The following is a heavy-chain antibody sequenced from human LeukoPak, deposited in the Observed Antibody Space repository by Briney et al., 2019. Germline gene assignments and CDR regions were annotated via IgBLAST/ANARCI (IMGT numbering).Heavy chain of an antibody. D-gene: IGHD1-26*01. CDR1: GFTFSSYA. Sequence: GGSLRLSCAASGFTFSSYAMSWVRQAPGKGLEWVSAISGSGGSTYYADSVKGRFTISRDNSKNTLYLQTNSLRAEDTAVYYCAKDSEFVGGRMDVWGKGTTVTVSS. CDR3: AKDSEFVGGRMDV. CDR2: ISGSGGST. J-gene: IGHJ6*03. V-gene: IGHV3-23*01.